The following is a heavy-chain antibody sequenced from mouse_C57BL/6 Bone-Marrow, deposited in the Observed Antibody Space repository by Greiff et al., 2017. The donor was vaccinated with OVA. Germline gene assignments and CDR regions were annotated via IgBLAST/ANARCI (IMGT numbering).Heavy chain of an antibody. V-gene: IGHV3-6*01. CDR2: ISYDGSN. J-gene: IGHJ3*01. Sequence: VQLQQSGPGLVKPSQSLSLTCSVTGYSITSGYYWNWIRQFPGNKLEWMGYISYDGSNNYNPSLKNRISFTRDTSKNQFFLKLNSVTTEDTATYYCARGTGMVFADWGQGTLVTVSA. CDR1: GYSITSGYY. CDR3: ARGTGMVFAD. D-gene: IGHD2-3*01.